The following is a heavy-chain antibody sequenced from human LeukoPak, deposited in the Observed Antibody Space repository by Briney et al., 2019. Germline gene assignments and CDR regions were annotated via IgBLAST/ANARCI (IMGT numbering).Heavy chain of an antibody. CDR3: ARANSGYDTYFDY. D-gene: IGHD5-12*01. CDR2: IYYSGST. Sequence: PSETLSLTCTVSGGSISSYYWSWIRQPPGKGLEWIGYIYYSGSTNYNPSLKSRVTISVDTSKNQFSLRLSSVTAADTAVYYCARANSGYDTYFDYWGQGTLVTVSS. J-gene: IGHJ4*02. CDR1: GGSISSYY. V-gene: IGHV4-59*01.